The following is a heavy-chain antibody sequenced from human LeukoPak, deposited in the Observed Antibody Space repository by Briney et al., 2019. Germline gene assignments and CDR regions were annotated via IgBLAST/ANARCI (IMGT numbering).Heavy chain of an antibody. CDR3: AKEGGSSGHAGYFDN. Sequence: GGSLRLSCVASGFILSNYPMHWVRQAPGKRLEWLGFLSPEQTNMYADSVKGRFAISRDNSKNKMYIQMNDLRPEDTAMFYCAKEGGSSGHAGYFDNWGQGTLLTVSS. CDR2: LSPEQTNM. J-gene: IGHJ4*02. D-gene: IGHD3-22*01. V-gene: IGHV3-30*09. CDR1: GFILSNYP.